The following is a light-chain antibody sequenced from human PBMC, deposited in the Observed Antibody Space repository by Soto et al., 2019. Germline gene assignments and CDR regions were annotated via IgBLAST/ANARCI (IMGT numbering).Light chain of an antibody. J-gene: IGKJ1*01. V-gene: IGKV1-8*01. CDR1: QGISSY. CDR2: AAS. Sequence: AIRMTQSPSSFSASTGDRVTITCRASQGISSYLAWYQQKPGKASKLLIYAASTLQSGVPSRFSGSGSGTEFPLTISCLQSEDFATYYCQQYYSYPHTFGQGTKVEIK. CDR3: QQYYSYPHT.